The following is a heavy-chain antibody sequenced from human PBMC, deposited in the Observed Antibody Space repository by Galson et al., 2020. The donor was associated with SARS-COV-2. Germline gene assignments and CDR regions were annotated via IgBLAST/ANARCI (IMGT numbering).Heavy chain of an antibody. Sequence: GGSLRLSCAASGFRLSDHYIYWVRQAPGKGLEWVGRSRHEANSYTTDYAASVKRRFTISRDDSKHSLYLQMNSLKTEDTAVYYCARDRGYCSGGTCYYYGMDVWGQGTTVTVSS. J-gene: IGHJ6*02. CDR2: SRHEANSYTT. CDR3: ARDRGYCSGGTCYYYGMDV. CDR1: GFRLSDHY. V-gene: IGHV3-72*01. D-gene: IGHD2-15*01.